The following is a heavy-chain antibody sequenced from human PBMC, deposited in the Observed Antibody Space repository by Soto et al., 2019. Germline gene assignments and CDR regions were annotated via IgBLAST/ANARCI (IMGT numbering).Heavy chain of an antibody. J-gene: IGHJ5*02. D-gene: IGHD3-9*01. CDR2: INWNGDST. Sequence: GGSLRLSCEASGFSFDDYGMSWVRQGPGKGLEWVSGINWNGDSTGYADSVKGRFTISRDNAKKLLYLEMNSLRAEDTALYYCARGIGSDWSSWFDPWGQGTPVTV. V-gene: IGHV3-20*04. CDR3: ARGIGSDWSSWFDP. CDR1: GFSFDDYG.